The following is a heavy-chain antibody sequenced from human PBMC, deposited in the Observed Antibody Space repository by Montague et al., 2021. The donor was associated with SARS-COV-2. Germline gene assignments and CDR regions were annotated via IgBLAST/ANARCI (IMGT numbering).Heavy chain of an antibody. CDR3: VRVSWYYYGSGAFDY. J-gene: IGHJ4*02. D-gene: IGHD3-10*01. CDR2: ISHRENT. V-gene: IGHV4-39*07. Sequence: SETLSLTCTLSGRSIISTSSYWGWIRQPPGGGLEWIGSISHRENTFYXPSLKSPVTISVDTSKNQFSLKMISVTAADTGIYYCVRVSWYYYGSGAFDYWGQGTLATVSA. CDR1: GRSIISTSSY.